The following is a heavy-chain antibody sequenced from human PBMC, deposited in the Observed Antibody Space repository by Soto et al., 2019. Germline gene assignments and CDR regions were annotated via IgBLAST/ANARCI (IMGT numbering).Heavy chain of an antibody. Sequence: SETLSLTCTVSGGSVTSDSYYWSWIRQPPGRGLEWIGYIYYTGSTNYNPSLQSRVTISVDTSRNQFSLKLSSVTAADTAVYYCAREFSNSPEAFDSWGQGILATVSS. J-gene: IGHJ4*02. CDR3: AREFSNSPEAFDS. V-gene: IGHV4-61*01. CDR2: IYYTGST. D-gene: IGHD6-6*01. CDR1: GGSVTSDSYY.